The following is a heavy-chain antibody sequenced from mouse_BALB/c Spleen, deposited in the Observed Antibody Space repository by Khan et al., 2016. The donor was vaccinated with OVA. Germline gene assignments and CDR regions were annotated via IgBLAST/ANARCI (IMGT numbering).Heavy chain of an antibody. J-gene: IGHJ3*01. CDR2: IDPSTGYT. CDR1: GYTFTAYW. V-gene: IGHV1-7*01. D-gene: IGHD2-13*01. CDR3: ARRGLEGIFAY. Sequence: QVQLKQSGAELAKPGASVKMSCKASGYTFTAYWIHWVKQRPGQGLEWIGYIDPSTGYTDYNQKFKDKATLTTDKSSSTAYMQLSSLTSEDSAVYDCARRGLEGIFAYWGQGTLVTVSA.